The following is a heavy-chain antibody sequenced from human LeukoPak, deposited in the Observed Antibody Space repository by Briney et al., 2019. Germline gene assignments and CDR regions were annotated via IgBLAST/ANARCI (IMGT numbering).Heavy chain of an antibody. CDR3: ARVGSSSHFDY. Sequence: PSETLSLTCTVSGGSISFFYWSWIRQPAGKGLEWIGRIYTSGGTNYNPSLKSRVTMSVDTSKNQFSLKLNSVTAADTAVYYCARVGSSSHFDYWGQGTLVTVSS. CDR1: GGSISFFY. J-gene: IGHJ4*02. V-gene: IGHV4-4*07. CDR2: IYTSGGT. D-gene: IGHD5-12*01.